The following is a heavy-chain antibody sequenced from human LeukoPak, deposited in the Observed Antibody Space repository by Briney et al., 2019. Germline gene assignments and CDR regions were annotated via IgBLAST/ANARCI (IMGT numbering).Heavy chain of an antibody. V-gene: IGHV1-2*02. Sequence: ASVKVSCKASGYTFTGYYMHWVRQAPGQGLEWMGWINPNSGGTNYAQKFQGRFTMTRDTSISTAYMELSRLRSDDTAVYYCARGVTMVRGVKGHFGYWGQGTLVTVSS. CDR3: ARGVTMVRGVKGHFGY. J-gene: IGHJ4*02. D-gene: IGHD3-10*01. CDR2: INPNSGGT. CDR1: GYTFTGYY.